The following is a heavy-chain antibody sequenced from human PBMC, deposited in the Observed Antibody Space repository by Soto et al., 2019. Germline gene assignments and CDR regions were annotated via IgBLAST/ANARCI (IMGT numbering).Heavy chain of an antibody. V-gene: IGHV1-18*01. D-gene: IGHD3-3*01. CDR3: ARESTLDIRFLGWPTLYYYYMDV. J-gene: IGHJ6*03. Sequence: QVQLVQSGAEVKKPGASVKVSCKASGYTFTSYGISWVRQAPGQGLEWMGWISAYNGNTNYAQKLQGRVTMTTDTSTSTAYMELRSLRSDDTAVYYCARESTLDIRFLGWPTLYYYYMDVWGKGTTVTVSS. CDR1: GYTFTSYG. CDR2: ISAYNGNT.